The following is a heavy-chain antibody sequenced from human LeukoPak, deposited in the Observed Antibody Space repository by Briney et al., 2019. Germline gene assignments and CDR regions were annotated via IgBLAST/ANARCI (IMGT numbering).Heavy chain of an antibody. CDR1: GFTFSSYS. CDR2: ISGSGGST. D-gene: IGHD1-26*01. CDR3: ARGGIGFHSGSYSSFDY. J-gene: IGHJ4*02. Sequence: PGGSLRLSCAASGFTFSSYSMNWVRQAPGKGLEWVSGISGSGGSTYYADSVKGRFTISRDNSKNTLYLQMSSLRAEDTALYYCARGGIGFHSGSYSSFDYWGQGTLVTVSS. V-gene: IGHV3-23*01.